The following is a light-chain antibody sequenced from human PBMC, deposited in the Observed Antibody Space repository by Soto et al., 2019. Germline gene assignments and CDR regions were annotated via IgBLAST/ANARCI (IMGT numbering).Light chain of an antibody. Sequence: QSVLTQPPSASGTPGQRVTISCSGSSSNIGSNYVYWYQQLPGTAPKLLIYMNNQRPSGVPDRFSGSKSGTSASLAISGLRSEDEADYYCAAWDDSLSVVFGGGTKVTVL. CDR1: SSNIGSNY. CDR2: MNN. J-gene: IGLJ2*01. CDR3: AAWDDSLSVV. V-gene: IGLV1-47*01.